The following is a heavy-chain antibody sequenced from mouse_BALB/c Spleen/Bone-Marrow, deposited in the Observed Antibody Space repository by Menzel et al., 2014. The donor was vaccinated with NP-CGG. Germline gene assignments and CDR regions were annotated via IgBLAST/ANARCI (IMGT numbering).Heavy chain of an antibody. CDR2: ISSGGNYT. D-gene: IGHD1-1*01. Sequence: EVMLVESGGGLVKPGGSLKLSCAASGFTFSSYAMSWVCQSPEKRLEWVAEISSGGNYTYYPDTVTGRFTISRDNAKNILYLEMSSLRSDDTAMYYCVRAYGSSYAMDYWGQGTSVTVSS. CDR1: GFTFSSYA. V-gene: IGHV5-9-4*01. J-gene: IGHJ4*01. CDR3: VRAYGSSYAMDY.